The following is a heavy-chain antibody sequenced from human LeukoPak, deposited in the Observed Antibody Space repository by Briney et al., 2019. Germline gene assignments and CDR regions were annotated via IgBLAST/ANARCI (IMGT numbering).Heavy chain of an antibody. J-gene: IGHJ5*02. CDR3: ARSLGTYWGKDFLNWFDP. D-gene: IGHD3-16*01. CDR2: MNPNSGNT. CDR1: GYTFTSYD. Sequence: ASVKVSCKASGYTFTSYDINWVRQATGQGLEWMGWMNPNSGNTGYAQKFQGRVTMTRNTSLSTAYMELTSLKSEDTAVYYCARSLGTYWGKDFLNWFDPWGQGTLVTVSS. V-gene: IGHV1-8*01.